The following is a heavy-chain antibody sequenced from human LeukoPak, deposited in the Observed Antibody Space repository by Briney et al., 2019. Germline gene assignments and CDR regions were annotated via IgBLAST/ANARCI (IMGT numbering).Heavy chain of an antibody. Sequence: ASVKVSCKASGYTFTSYYMHWVRQAPGQGLEWMGIINPSGGSTSYAQKFQGRVTMTRDMSTSTVYMELSSLRSEDTAVYYCARGPGYYYGSGSPDYYYMDVWGKGTTVTISS. V-gene: IGHV1-46*01. CDR2: INPSGGST. D-gene: IGHD3-10*01. J-gene: IGHJ6*03. CDR3: ARGPGYYYGSGSPDYYYMDV. CDR1: GYTFTSYY.